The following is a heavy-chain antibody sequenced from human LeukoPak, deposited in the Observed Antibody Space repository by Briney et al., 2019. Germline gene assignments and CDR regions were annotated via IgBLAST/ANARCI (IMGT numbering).Heavy chain of an antibody. Sequence: SETLSLTCTVSGGSISSSSYYCGWIRQPPGKGLEWIGSIYYSGSTYYNPSLKSRVTISVDTSKNQFSLKLSSVTAADTAVYYCARGQLADWFDPWGQGTLVTVSS. CDR1: GGSISSSSYY. V-gene: IGHV4-39*07. CDR3: ARGQLADWFDP. CDR2: IYYSGST. D-gene: IGHD6-6*01. J-gene: IGHJ5*02.